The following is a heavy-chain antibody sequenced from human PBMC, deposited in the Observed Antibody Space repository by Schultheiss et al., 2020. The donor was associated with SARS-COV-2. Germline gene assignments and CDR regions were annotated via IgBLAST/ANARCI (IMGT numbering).Heavy chain of an antibody. CDR1: GYTFTSYY. CDR3: ARDALPGRTFYDFWSGQRGPEFDP. CDR2: INPSGGST. D-gene: IGHD3-3*01. Sequence: ASVKVSCKASGYTFTSYYMHWVRQAPGQGLEWMGIINPSGGSTSYAQKFQGRVTMTTDTSTSTAYMELRSLRSDDTAVYYCARDALPGRTFYDFWSGQRGPEFDPWGQGTLVTVSS. J-gene: IGHJ5*02. V-gene: IGHV1-46*01.